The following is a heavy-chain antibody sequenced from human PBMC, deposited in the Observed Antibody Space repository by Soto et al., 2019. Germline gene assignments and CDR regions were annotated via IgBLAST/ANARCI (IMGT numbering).Heavy chain of an antibody. CDR2: IIPIFGTV. Sequence: QVQLVQSGTEVKKPGSSVKVSCKASGGTFSSYGFSWVRQAPGQGLDWMGGIIPIFGTVRYAQKFQGRVTITADESTSTVYMELSSLRSEDTAVYYCARAKYYSGGTCLHYFDYWGQGTLVTVSS. CDR1: GGTFSSYG. CDR3: ARAKYYSGGTCLHYFDY. D-gene: IGHD2-15*01. V-gene: IGHV1-69*12. J-gene: IGHJ4*02.